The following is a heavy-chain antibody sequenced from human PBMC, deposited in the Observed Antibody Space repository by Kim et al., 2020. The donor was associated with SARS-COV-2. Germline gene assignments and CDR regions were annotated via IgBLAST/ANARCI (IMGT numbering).Heavy chain of an antibody. CDR1: GYTFTSYG. CDR3: ARETTIVVPAANFYYYYYYGMDV. V-gene: IGHV1-18*04. Sequence: ASVKVSCKAPGYTFTSYGISWVRQAPGQGLEWMGWISAYNGNTNYAQKLQGRVTMTTDTSTSTAYMELRSLRSDDTAVYYCARETTIVVPAANFYYYYYYGMDVWGQGTTVTVSS. CDR2: ISAYNGNT. D-gene: IGHD2-2*01. J-gene: IGHJ6*02.